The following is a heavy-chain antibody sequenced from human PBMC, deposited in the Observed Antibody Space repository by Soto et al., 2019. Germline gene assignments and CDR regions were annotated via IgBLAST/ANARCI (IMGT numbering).Heavy chain of an antibody. CDR2: IYPGDSDT. CDR1: GYSFTSYW. J-gene: IGHJ4*02. V-gene: IGHV5-51*01. D-gene: IGHD2-2*01. Sequence: GESLKISCKGSGYSFTSYWIGWVRQMPGKGLEWMGIIYPGDSDTRYSPSFQGQVTISADKSISTAYLQWSSLKASDTAIYYCARPPLGYCSSTSCYFDYWGQGTLVTVSS. CDR3: ARPPLGYCSSTSCYFDY.